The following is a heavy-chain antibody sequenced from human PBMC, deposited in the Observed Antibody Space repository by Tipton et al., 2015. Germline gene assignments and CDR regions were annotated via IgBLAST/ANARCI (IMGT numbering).Heavy chain of an antibody. CDR1: GGSVSSGSYY. V-gene: IGHV4-61*01. J-gene: IGHJ4*02. Sequence: TLSLTCTVSGGSVSSGSYYWSWIRQPPGKRLEWIGYIYYSGTTNYNPSLKSRVTMSVDTSKNQFSLKLRSVTAADTAVCSCARGNVDSTLELDYWGQGTLVTVSS. CDR2: IYYSGTT. D-gene: IGHD5-18*01. CDR3: ARGNVDSTLELDY.